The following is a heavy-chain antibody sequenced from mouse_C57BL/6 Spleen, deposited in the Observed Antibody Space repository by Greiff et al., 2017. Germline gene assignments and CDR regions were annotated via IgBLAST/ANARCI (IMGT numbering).Heavy chain of an antibody. CDR1: GFTFSSYA. CDR3: ARGDYYGSSYGFDY. D-gene: IGHD1-1*01. V-gene: IGHV5-4*03. J-gene: IGHJ2*01. Sequence: DVKLMESGGGLVKPGGSLKLSCAASGFTFSSYAMSWVRQTPEKRLEWVATISDGGSYTYYPDNVKGRFTISRDNAKNNLYLQMSHLKSEDTAMYYCARGDYYGSSYGFDYGSQGTTLTDSS. CDR2: ISDGGSYT.